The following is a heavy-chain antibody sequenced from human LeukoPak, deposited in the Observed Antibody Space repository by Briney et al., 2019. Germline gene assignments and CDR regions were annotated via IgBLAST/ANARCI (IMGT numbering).Heavy chain of an antibody. D-gene: IGHD3-9*01. Sequence: ASVKVSCKASGYTFTGYYMHWVRQAPGQGLEWMGWINPNSGGTNYAQKLQGRVTMTTDTSTSTAYVELRSLRSDDTAVYYCARENYDILTGHYMDVWGKGTTVTVS. CDR3: ARENYDILTGHYMDV. J-gene: IGHJ6*03. CDR1: GYTFTGYY. V-gene: IGHV1-2*02. CDR2: INPNSGGT.